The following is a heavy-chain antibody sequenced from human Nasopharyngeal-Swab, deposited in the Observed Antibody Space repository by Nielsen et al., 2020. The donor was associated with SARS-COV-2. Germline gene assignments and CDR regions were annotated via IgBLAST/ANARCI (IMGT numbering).Heavy chain of an antibody. J-gene: IGHJ6*02. V-gene: IGHV4-31*02. Sequence: WIRQPPGKGLEWIGYIYYSGSTYYNPSLKSRVTISVDTSKNQFSLKLSSVTAADTAVYYCAREALKELLWFGESSSYYGMDVWDQGTTVTVSS. D-gene: IGHD3-10*01. CDR3: AREALKELLWFGESSSYYGMDV. CDR2: IYYSGST.